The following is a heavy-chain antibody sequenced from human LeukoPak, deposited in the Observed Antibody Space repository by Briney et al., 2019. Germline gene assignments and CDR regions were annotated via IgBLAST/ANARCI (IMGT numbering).Heavy chain of an antibody. CDR1: GFSFSSYS. Sequence: GGSLRLSCAASGFSFSSYSMHWVRQAPGKGLEWVAVIWYDGTTKYYADSVKGRFTISRDNSKNTLYLQMNSLSVEDTAVYFCSTEDVSGSFDYWGQGTPVTVSS. V-gene: IGHV3-30*04. D-gene: IGHD3-10*01. CDR2: IWYDGTTK. J-gene: IGHJ4*02. CDR3: STEDVSGSFDY.